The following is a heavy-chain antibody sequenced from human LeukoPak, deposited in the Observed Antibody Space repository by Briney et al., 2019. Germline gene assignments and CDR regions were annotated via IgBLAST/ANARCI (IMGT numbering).Heavy chain of an antibody. V-gene: IGHV1-18*01. Sequence: ASVNVSCKASGYTFTSYGISWVRQAPGQGLEWMGWISAYNGNTNYAQKLQGRVTMNTDTPTSTAYMELRSLRSDDTAVYYCARDRGGPAPFDYWGQGTLVTVSS. CDR2: ISAYNGNT. D-gene: IGHD3-16*01. CDR3: ARDRGGPAPFDY. J-gene: IGHJ4*02. CDR1: GYTFTSYG.